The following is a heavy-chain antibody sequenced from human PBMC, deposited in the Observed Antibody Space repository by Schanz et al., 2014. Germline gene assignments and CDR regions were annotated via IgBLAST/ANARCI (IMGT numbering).Heavy chain of an antibody. CDR3: ASGVHVSSLQKGLQF. J-gene: IGHJ1*01. Sequence: EVRLVESGGGLVQPGWSLRLSCEASGFDFNSYSMNWVRLVPGKGLEWLSYIATSSSTRHYADSVKGRVTISRDNAKNSVSLQMRRLRVEDTAVYYCASGVHVSSLQKGLQFWGRGTLVIVSS. CDR1: GFDFNSYS. D-gene: IGHD3-10*01. CDR2: IATSSSTR. V-gene: IGHV3-48*01.